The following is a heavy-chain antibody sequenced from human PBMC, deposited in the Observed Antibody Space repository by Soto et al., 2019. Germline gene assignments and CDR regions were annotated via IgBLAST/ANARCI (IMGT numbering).Heavy chain of an antibody. CDR2: ISSSSSTI. CDR3: ARDHRRLTTVTAKYFQH. V-gene: IGHV3-48*01. Sequence: GGSLRLSCAASGFTFSSYSMNWVRQAPGKGLEWVSYISSSSSTIYYADSVKGRFTISRDNAKNSLYLQMNSLRAEDTAVYYCARDHRRLTTVTAKYFQHWGQGTLVTVSS. CDR1: GFTFSSYS. J-gene: IGHJ1*01. D-gene: IGHD4-17*01.